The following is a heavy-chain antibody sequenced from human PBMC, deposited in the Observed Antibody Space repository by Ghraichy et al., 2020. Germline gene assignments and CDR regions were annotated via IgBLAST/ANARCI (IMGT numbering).Heavy chain of an antibody. CDR2: ISYDGSNK. V-gene: IGHV3-30-3*01. Sequence: GGSLRLSCAASGFTFSSYAMHWVRQAPGKGLEWVAVISYDGSNKYYADSVKGRFTISRDNSKNTLYLQMNSLRAEDTAVYYCARGSTIFGVTIEFDYWGQGTLVTVSS. CDR1: GFTFSSYA. J-gene: IGHJ4*02. D-gene: IGHD3-3*01. CDR3: ARGSTIFGVTIEFDY.